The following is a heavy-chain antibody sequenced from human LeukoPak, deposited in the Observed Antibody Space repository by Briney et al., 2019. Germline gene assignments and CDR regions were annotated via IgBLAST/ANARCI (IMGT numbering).Heavy chain of an antibody. D-gene: IGHD5-18*01. CDR1: GYTFTSFG. Sequence: ASVKVSCKASGYTFTSFGISWVRQAPGQGPEWMGWISAFNGNTNYIQKFQGRVTMTTDTSTNTAYMELRSLTSDDTAVYYCARDLGLDTTMIFFDFWGQGTLVTVSS. V-gene: IGHV1-18*01. J-gene: IGHJ4*02. CDR3: ARDLGLDTTMIFFDF. CDR2: ISAFNGNT.